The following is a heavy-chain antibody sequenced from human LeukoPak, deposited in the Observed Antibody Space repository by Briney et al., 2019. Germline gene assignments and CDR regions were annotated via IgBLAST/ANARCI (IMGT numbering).Heavy chain of an antibody. CDR2: IYSGGTT. J-gene: IGHJ5*02. D-gene: IGHD4-17*01. Sequence: GGSLRLSCAASGFTVSSTYMTWVRQAPGKGLEWVSLIYSGGTTYYADSVKGRFTISRDNSKNTLYLQMNSLRAEDTAVYFCARLTVTTEDEGDWFDPWGQGTLVTVSS. CDR1: GFTVSSTY. V-gene: IGHV3-66*04. CDR3: ARLTVTTEDEGDWFDP.